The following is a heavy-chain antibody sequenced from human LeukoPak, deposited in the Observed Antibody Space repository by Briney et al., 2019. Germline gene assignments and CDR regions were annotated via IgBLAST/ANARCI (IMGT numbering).Heavy chain of an antibody. J-gene: IGHJ4*02. CDR2: ISGSGGST. CDR1: GFTFSTYA. CDR3: ARDQFDILTGYSALDY. D-gene: IGHD3-9*01. V-gene: IGHV3-23*01. Sequence: PGGSLRLSCAASGFTFSTYAMSWVRQALGRGREWVSRISGSGGSTHSADSVTGRFTISRDNSKNTLYLQINSLSAEDTAVYYCARDQFDILTGYSALDYWGQGALVTVSS.